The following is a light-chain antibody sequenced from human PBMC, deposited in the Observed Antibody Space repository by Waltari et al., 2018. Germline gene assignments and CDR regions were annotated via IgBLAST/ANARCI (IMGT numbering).Light chain of an antibody. CDR2: YVH. CDR3: TSFTSSVTFDVV. Sequence: QSALTQPGSVSGSPGQSITISCTGSNSDVCGYKHVSWCQHHPGKAPQLLIFYVHTRPSGISNRFSGPRAGNTASLTISGLPAEDEAVYYCTSFTSSVTFDVVFGGGTKLTVL. V-gene: IGLV2-14*03. J-gene: IGLJ2*01. CDR1: NSDVCGYKH.